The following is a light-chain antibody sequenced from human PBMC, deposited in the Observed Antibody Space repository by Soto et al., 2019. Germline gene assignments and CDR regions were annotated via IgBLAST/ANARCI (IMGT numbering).Light chain of an antibody. CDR1: SSDVGGYNY. J-gene: IGLJ2*01. Sequence: QSALTQPASVSGSPGQSITISCTGTSSDVGGYNYVSWYQQHPGKAPKLMIYEVSNRPSGVSNRFSGSKSGNTASLTISGLQAEDEADYYCSSYTSLITYVVFGGGTNLTVL. V-gene: IGLV2-14*01. CDR2: EVS. CDR3: SSYTSLITYVV.